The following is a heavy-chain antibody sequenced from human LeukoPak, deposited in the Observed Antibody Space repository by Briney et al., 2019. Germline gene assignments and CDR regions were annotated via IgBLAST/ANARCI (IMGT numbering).Heavy chain of an antibody. J-gene: IGHJ6*03. CDR2: IKQDGSEK. CDR3: ARDGFYGDYRYYYYYMDV. Sequence: GGSLRLSCAASGFTFSSYWMSWVRQAPGKGLEGVGYIKQDGSEKYYVDSVKGRFTISRDNAKNSLYLQMNSLRAEDTAVYYCARDGFYGDYRYYYYYMDVWGKGTTVTVSS. D-gene: IGHD4-17*01. CDR1: GFTFSSYW. V-gene: IGHV3-7*01.